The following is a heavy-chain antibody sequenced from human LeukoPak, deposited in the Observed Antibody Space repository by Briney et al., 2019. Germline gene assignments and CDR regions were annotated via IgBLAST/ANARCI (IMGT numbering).Heavy chain of an antibody. V-gene: IGHV3-21*01. Sequence: PGGSLRLSCAASGFTFSSYSMNWVRQAPGKGLEWVSSISSSSSYIYYADSVKGRFTISRDNAKNSLYLQMNSLRAEDTAVYYCARDRPPGDYGDTWPWFDPWGQGTLVTVSS. CDR3: ARDRPPGDYGDTWPWFDP. J-gene: IGHJ5*02. CDR2: ISSSSSYI. CDR1: GFTFSSYS. D-gene: IGHD4-17*01.